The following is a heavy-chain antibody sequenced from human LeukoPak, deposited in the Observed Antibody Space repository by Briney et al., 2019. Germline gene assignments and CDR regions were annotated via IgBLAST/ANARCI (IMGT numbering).Heavy chain of an antibody. CDR2: ISGSGSKT. D-gene: IGHD3-16*01. CDR1: GFTFLNYA. V-gene: IGHV3-23*01. J-gene: IGHJ5*02. CDR3: AKATHDYHKGRES. Sequence: PGGSLRLSCAASGFTFLNYAMGWVRQAPGKGLEWVSDISGSGSKTYYADSVKGRFTISRDNSRNTLYLQMNSLRAEDTALFYCAKATHDYHKGRESWGQGTLVTVSS.